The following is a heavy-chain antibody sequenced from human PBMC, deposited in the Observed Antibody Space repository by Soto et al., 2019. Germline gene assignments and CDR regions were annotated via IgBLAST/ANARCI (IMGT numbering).Heavy chain of an antibody. J-gene: IGHJ2*01. V-gene: IGHV1-8*01. CDR1: RENFTSDY. Sequence: RENFTSDYICLIRQATVQGLEWMAWMNRNSGNTGYAQKFQGRVTVTRDTSTSTAYMELSGLRSEDTAVYYCARGYFYDRPRKSVLAPFATWGR. CDR2: MNRNSGNT. CDR3: ARGYFYDRPRKSVLAPFAT. D-gene: IGHD3-22*01.